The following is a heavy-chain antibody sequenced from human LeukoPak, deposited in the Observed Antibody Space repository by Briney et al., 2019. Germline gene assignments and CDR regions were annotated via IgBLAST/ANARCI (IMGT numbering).Heavy chain of an antibody. CDR2: IYTSGST. CDR1: GGSISSYY. D-gene: IGHD4-17*01. CDR3: AREAGDYNFFDP. J-gene: IGHJ5*02. Sequence: SETLSLTCTVSGGSISSYYWSWIRQPAGKGLEWIGRIYTSGSTNQNPSLKGRVTMSVDTSKNQFSLKLSSVTAADTAVYYCAREAGDYNFFDPWGQGTLVTVSS. V-gene: IGHV4-4*07.